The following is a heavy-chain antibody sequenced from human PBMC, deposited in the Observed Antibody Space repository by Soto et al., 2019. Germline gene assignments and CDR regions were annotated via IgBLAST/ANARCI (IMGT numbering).Heavy chain of an antibody. V-gene: IGHV3-72*01. CDR2: TRNKANSYTT. J-gene: IGHJ6*03. CDR1: GFTFSDHY. D-gene: IGHD7-27*01. Sequence: GGSLRLSCAASGFTFSDHYMDWVRQAPGKGLEWVGRTRNKANSYTTEYAASVKGRFTISRDDSKNSLYLQMNSLKTEDTAVYYCAREGSNWGSGTYYYYYMDVWGKGTTVTVSS. CDR3: AREGSNWGSGTYYYYYMDV.